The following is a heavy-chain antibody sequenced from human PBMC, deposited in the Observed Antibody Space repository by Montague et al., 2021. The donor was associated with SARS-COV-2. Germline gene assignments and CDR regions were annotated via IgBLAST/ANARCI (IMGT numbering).Heavy chain of an antibody. J-gene: IGHJ4*02. V-gene: IGHV4-39*01. CDR3: ATRTSYSQIDFGV. CDR2: NYNGGTT. CDR1: GDSTRNSDYS. Sequence: SETLSLTSTVSGDSTRNSDYSWGWVRQPPGKGLKGMGNNYNGGTTNHNLSLKSRVTIFVDTSKNQFSLKLSSVTAADTAVYSCATRTSYSQIDFGVWGQGALVTVSS. D-gene: IGHD3-10*01.